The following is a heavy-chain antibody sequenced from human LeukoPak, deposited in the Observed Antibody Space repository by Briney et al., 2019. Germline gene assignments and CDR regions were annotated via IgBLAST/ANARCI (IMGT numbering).Heavy chain of an antibody. CDR2: IYISGST. CDR3: AGDPDYDFWSGYRGPYMDV. D-gene: IGHD3-3*01. CDR1: GGSISSYY. J-gene: IGHJ6*03. V-gene: IGHV4-4*07. Sequence: SETLSLTCTVSGGSISSYYWSWIRQPAGKGLEWIGRIYISGSTNYNPSLKSRVTMSVDTSKNQFSLKLSSVTAADTAVYYCAGDPDYDFWSGYRGPYMDVWGKGTTVTVSS.